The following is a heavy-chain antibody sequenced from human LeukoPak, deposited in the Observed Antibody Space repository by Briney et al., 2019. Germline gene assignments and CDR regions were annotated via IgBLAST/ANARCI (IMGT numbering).Heavy chain of an antibody. CDR3: ARSGLYEKWTDVDAFDI. Sequence: PGGSLRLSCAASGFTFSSYWMTWVRQAPGKGLEWVANIKQGGSEKHYVDSVKGRFTISRDNAKNSLYLQMNSLRAEDTAIYYCARSGLYEKWTDVDAFDIWGQGTMVTVPS. CDR1: GFTFSSYW. D-gene: IGHD2-8*01. CDR2: IKQGGSEK. V-gene: IGHV3-7*01. J-gene: IGHJ3*02.